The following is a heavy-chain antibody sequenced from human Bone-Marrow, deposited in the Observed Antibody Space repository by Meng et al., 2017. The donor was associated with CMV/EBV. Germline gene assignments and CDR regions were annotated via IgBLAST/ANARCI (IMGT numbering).Heavy chain of an antibody. CDR1: GHTFTGYY. D-gene: IGHD3-9*01. Sequence: ASVKVSCKASGHTFTGYYMHWVRQAPGQGLEWMGWISAYNGNKNYAQKLQGRVTMTTDTSTSTDYMELRSLRSDDTAVYYCARDGDNYDILTGYMDYWGQGTLVTVSS. CDR3: ARDGDNYDILTGYMDY. CDR2: ISAYNGNK. J-gene: IGHJ4*02. V-gene: IGHV1-18*04.